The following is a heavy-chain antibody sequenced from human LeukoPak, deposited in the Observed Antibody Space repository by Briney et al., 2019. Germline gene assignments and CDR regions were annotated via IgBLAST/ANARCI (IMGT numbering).Heavy chain of an antibody. CDR1: GGSFSGYY. V-gene: IGHV4-34*12. CDR2: IFYSGST. J-gene: IGHJ3*02. D-gene: IGHD3-10*01. Sequence: SETLSLACAVYGGSFSGYYWGWIRQPPGKGLEWIGNIFYSGSTYYSPSLKSRVTISLDTSRNQFSLKLNSVTAADTAVYYCAKSNGYGLVDIWGQGTMVTVSS. CDR3: AKSNGYGLVDI.